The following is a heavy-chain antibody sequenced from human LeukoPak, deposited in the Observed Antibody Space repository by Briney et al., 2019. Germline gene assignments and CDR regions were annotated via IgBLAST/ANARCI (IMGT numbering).Heavy chain of an antibody. D-gene: IGHD1-14*01. J-gene: IGHJ4*02. Sequence: GGSLRLSCAASGFIFGEAWMSWARQAQREGRGWDGHIKSKADGRTTDYAAPVKGRFTISRDNSKTTLYLQMNSLRAADTALYYCAKPAKTDYADYWGQGTLVTVSS. CDR2: IKSKADGRTT. CDR3: AKPAKTDYADY. CDR1: GFIFGEAW. V-gene: IGHV3-15*01.